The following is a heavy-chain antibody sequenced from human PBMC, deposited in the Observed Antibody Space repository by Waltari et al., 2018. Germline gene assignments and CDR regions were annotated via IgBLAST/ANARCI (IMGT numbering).Heavy chain of an antibody. CDR1: ECSITTNSNP. D-gene: IGHD5-12*01. CDR3: ATYIGASVGTAAFDV. Sequence: QLHLQESGARMSRPSEALYPVCLVPECSITTNSNPGAWIRQTPGQGLEGIGTVSYSGTTYIRPSLKRRVSVSRDTSKNQVSLIVGSVTGADMAVYYCATYIGASVGTAAFDVWGQGTMVTFSS. V-gene: IGHV4-39*01. J-gene: IGHJ3*01. CDR2: VSYSGTT.